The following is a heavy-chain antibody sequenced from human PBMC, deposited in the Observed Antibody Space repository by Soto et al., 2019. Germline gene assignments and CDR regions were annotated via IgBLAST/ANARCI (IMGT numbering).Heavy chain of an antibody. Sequence: QVQLVESGAEVKKPGASVKVSCKASGYTFTNYGISWVRQAPGQGLEWMGWISGYNGNTKYAQKFQGRVTMTTDTPTNTAYMELRSLRSDDTAVYYCARDREYYYDSSGNYYYHDGMDVWGQGTTVTVS. D-gene: IGHD3-22*01. J-gene: IGHJ6*02. CDR1: GYTFTNYG. CDR3: ARDREYYYDSSGNYYYHDGMDV. CDR2: ISGYNGNT. V-gene: IGHV1-18*04.